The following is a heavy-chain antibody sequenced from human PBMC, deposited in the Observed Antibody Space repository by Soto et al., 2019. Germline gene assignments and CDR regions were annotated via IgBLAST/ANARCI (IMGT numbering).Heavy chain of an antibody. CDR3: ATSWIQLWLMSYGMDV. CDR2: FDPEDGET. D-gene: IGHD5-18*01. J-gene: IGHJ6*02. V-gene: IGHV1-24*01. Sequence: ASVKVSCEVSGYTLTELSMHWVRQAPGKGLEWMGGFDPEDGETIYAQKFQGRVTMTEDTSTDTAYMELSSLRSEDTAVYYCATSWIQLWLMSYGMDVWGQGTTVTVSS. CDR1: GYTLTELS.